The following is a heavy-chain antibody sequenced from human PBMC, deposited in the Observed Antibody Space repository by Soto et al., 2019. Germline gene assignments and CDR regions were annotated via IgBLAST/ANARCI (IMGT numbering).Heavy chain of an antibody. CDR1: GFTFSSYD. CDR2: IGTAGDT. Sequence: PGGSLRLSCAASGFTFSSYDMHWVRQATGKGLEWVSAIGTAGDTYYPGSVKGRFTISRENAKNSLYLQMNSLRAGDTAVYYCARDPIQSNPWALLAYDAFDIWGEGTMVTVSS. CDR3: ARDPIQSNPWALLAYDAFDI. D-gene: IGHD3-3*01. J-gene: IGHJ3*02. V-gene: IGHV3-13*01.